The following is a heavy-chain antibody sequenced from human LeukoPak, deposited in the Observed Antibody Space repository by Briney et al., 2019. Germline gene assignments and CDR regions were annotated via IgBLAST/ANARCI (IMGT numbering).Heavy chain of an antibody. CDR2: IYSGGST. Sequence: GGSLRLSFAASGFTVSSNYMSWVRQAPAKGLEWVSVIYSGGSTYYADSVKGRFTISGDNSKNTLYLQMNSLRAEDTAVYYCASSTSYYYCGMDVWGQGTTVTVSS. V-gene: IGHV3-66*01. J-gene: IGHJ6*02. CDR3: ASSTSYYYCGMDV. CDR1: GFTVSSNY.